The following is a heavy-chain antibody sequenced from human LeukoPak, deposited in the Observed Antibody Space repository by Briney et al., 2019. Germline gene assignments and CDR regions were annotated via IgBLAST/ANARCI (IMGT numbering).Heavy chain of an antibody. V-gene: IGHV3-53*04. CDR3: ARAMGLRRDLVAYFDY. CDR2: IYSGGST. D-gene: IGHD5-12*01. CDR1: GFTLSSNY. J-gene: IGHJ4*02. Sequence: GGSLRLSCAASGFTLSSNYMSWVRQAPGKGLEWVSVIYSGGSTYYADSVKGRFTISRHNSKNTLYLQMNSLRVEDTAVYYCARAMGLRRDLVAYFDYWGQGTLVTVSS.